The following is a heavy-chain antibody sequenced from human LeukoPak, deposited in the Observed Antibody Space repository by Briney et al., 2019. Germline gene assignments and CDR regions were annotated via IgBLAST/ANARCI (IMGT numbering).Heavy chain of an antibody. J-gene: IGHJ6*03. CDR2: IYTSGST. Sequence: SETLSLTCTVPGGSISSSSYYWGWIRQPPGKGLEWIGYIYTSGSTNYNPSLKSRVTISVDTSKNQFSLKLSSVTAADTAVYYCARLTPPDQVYYYYYYYMDVWGKGTTVTVSS. CDR3: ARLTPPDQVYYYYYYYMDV. CDR1: GGSISSSSYY. V-gene: IGHV4-61*05. D-gene: IGHD1-14*01.